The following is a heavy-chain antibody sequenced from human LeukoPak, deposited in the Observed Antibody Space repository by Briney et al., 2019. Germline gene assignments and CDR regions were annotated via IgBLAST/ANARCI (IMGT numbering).Heavy chain of an antibody. J-gene: IGHJ4*02. CDR1: GFTFSDYY. D-gene: IGHD4-17*01. Sequence: GRSLRLSCAASGFTFSDYYMSWIRQAPGKGLEWVSYISSSSSYTNYADSVKGRFTISRDNAKNSLYLHMNNLRTVDTAVSFCARYDDGDRHVGYWGQGTLVTVSS. CDR3: ARYDDGDRHVGY. V-gene: IGHV3-11*06. CDR2: ISSSSSYT.